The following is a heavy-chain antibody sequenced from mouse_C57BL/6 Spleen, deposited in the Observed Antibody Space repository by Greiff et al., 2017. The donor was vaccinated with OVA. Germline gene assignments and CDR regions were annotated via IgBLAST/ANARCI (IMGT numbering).Heavy chain of an antibody. V-gene: IGHV10-1*01. CDR1: GFSFNTYA. CDR2: IRSKSNNYAT. Sequence: EVQRVESGGGLVQPKGSLKLSCAASGFSFNTYAMNWVRQAPGKGLEWVARIRSKSNNYATYYADSVKDRFTISRDDSESMLYLQMNNLKTEDTATYYCVRHQGEELDGNSWYFDVWGTGTTVTVSS. J-gene: IGHJ1*03. CDR3: VRHQGEELDGNSWYFDV. D-gene: IGHD2-1*01.